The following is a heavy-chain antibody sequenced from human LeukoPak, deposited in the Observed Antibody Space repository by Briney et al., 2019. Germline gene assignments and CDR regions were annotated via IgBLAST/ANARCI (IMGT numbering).Heavy chain of an antibody. J-gene: IGHJ5*02. CDR3: ARHADYDILTGLFDP. V-gene: IGHV4-39*01. CDR2: IYYSGNT. D-gene: IGHD3-9*01. Sequence: SETLSLTCTVSGGSISSSSYYWGWIRQPPGKGLEWIVSIYYSGNTYYSPPLKSRVTISVDTSRNQFSLKLTSVTAADTAVYYCARHADYDILTGLFDPWGQGTLVTVSS. CDR1: GGSISSSSYY.